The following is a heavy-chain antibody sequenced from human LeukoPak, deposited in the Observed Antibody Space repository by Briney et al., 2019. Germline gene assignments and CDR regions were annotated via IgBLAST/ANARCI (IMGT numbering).Heavy chain of an antibody. V-gene: IGHV3-49*04. CDR3: TKALIVVAFD. J-gene: IGHJ4*02. D-gene: IGHD3-22*01. Sequence: GGSLRLSCTASGFTFGDYVMSWVRQAPGKGLEWVGFIRSKAYGGTTEYAASVKGRFTISRDDSKSIAYLQMNSLKTEDTAVYYCTKALIVVAFDWGQGTLVTVSS. CDR2: IRSKAYGGTT. CDR1: GFTFGDYV.